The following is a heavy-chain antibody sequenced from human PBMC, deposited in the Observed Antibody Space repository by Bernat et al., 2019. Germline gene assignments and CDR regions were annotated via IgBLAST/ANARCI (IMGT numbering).Heavy chain of an antibody. Sequence: EVQLVESGGGLVQPGGSLRLSCEVSGFSFSSHWMHWVRQAPGKGLVWVSRIYNDGSTTNYADSVKGRFSISRDNAESTLFLQMNSLRVEDTAVYYCARAYVDIGDVFDIWGRGTMVTVSS. CDR2: IYNDGSTT. CDR3: ARAYVDIGDVFDI. D-gene: IGHD2-2*03. CDR1: GFSFSSHW. J-gene: IGHJ3*02. V-gene: IGHV3-74*01.